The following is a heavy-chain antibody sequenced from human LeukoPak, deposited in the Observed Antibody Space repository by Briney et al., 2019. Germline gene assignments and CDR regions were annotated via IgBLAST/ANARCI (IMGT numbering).Heavy chain of an antibody. CDR1: GFTFSSYD. CDR2: IGTAGDT. V-gene: IGHV3-13*01. Sequence: GGSLRLSCAASGFTFSSYDMHWVRQATGKGLEWVSAIGTAGDTYYPGSVEGRFTISRENAKNSLYLQMNSLRAGDTAVYYCARGLERRPFYYYYYGMDVWGQGTTVTVSS. J-gene: IGHJ6*02. CDR3: ARGLERRPFYYYYYGMDV. D-gene: IGHD1-1*01.